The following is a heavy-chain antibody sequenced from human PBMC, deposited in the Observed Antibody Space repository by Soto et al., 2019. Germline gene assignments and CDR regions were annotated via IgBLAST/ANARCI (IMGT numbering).Heavy chain of an antibody. Sequence: SETLSLTCTVSGGSISSYYWSWIRQPPGKGLEWIGYIYYSGSTNYNPSLKSRVTISVDTSKNQFSLKLSSVTAADTAVYYCARAAAARYLWFDPWGQGTLVTVS. J-gene: IGHJ5*02. V-gene: IGHV4-59*01. CDR1: GGSISSYY. D-gene: IGHD6-13*01. CDR2: IYYSGST. CDR3: ARAAAARYLWFDP.